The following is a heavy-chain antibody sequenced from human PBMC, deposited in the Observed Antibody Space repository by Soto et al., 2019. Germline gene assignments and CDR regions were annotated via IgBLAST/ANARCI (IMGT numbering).Heavy chain of an antibody. D-gene: IGHD5-18*01. CDR1: GYTFTSYG. V-gene: IGHV1-18*01. CDR3: ARDPPGGYSYGYVLDY. J-gene: IGHJ4*02. Sequence: XSVKVSFKGSGYTFTSYGIGWVRQAPGQGLEWMGWISAYNGNTNYAQKLQGRVTLTTDTSTSTAYMELRSLISDDTAVYFCARDPPGGYSYGYVLDYWGQGTLVTVSS. CDR2: ISAYNGNT.